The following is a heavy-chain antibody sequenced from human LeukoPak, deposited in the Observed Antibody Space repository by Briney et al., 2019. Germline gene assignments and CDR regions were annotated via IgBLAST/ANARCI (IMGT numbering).Heavy chain of an antibody. CDR3: ARESYCSGGSCYSGRAFDI. V-gene: IGHV3-9*01. D-gene: IGHD2-15*01. CDR2: ISWNSGSI. J-gene: IGHJ3*02. CDR1: GFTFDDYA. Sequence: PGRSLRLSCAASGFTFDDYAMHWVRQAPGKGLEWVSGISWNSGSIGYADSVKGRFTISRDNAKNMLYLQMNSLRAEDTAVYYCARESYCSGGSCYSGRAFDIWGQGTMVTVSS.